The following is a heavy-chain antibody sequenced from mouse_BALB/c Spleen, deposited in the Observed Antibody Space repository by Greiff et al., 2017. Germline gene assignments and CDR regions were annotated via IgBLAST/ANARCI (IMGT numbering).Heavy chain of an antibody. CDR3: ASYDYGVLFAY. CDR2: IWSGGST. V-gene: IGHV2-2*02. Sequence: VQLQQSGPGLVQPSQSLSITCTVSGFSLTSYGVHWVRQSPGKGLEWLGVIWSGGSTDYNAAFISRLSISKDNSKSQVFFKMNSLQANDTAIYYCASYDYGVLFAYWGQGTLVTVSA. CDR1: GFSLTSYG. J-gene: IGHJ3*01. D-gene: IGHD2-4*01.